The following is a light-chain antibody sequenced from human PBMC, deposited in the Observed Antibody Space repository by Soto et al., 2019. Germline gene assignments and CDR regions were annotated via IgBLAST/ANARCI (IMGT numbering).Light chain of an antibody. V-gene: IGKV1-5*03. J-gene: IGKJ1*01. CDR2: KAS. CDR3: QHYNSYSEA. CDR1: QTISSW. Sequence: DIQMTQSPSTLSGSVGDRVTITCRASQTISSWLAWYQQKPGKAPKLLIYKASTLKSGVPSRFSGSGSGTEFTLTISSLQPDEFATYYCQHYNSYSEAFSQGAKVERK.